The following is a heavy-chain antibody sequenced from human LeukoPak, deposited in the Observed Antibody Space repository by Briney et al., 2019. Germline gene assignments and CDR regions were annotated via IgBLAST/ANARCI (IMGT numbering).Heavy chain of an antibody. D-gene: IGHD2-2*01. CDR2: IHYSGST. J-gene: IGHJ5*02. CDR3: ARDFLECSRASCLNWFDP. CDR1: GVSISSHF. V-gene: IGHV4-59*11. Sequence: PSETLSLTCTVSGVSISSHFWTWIRQPPGKGLEWIGYIHYSGSTNYNPSLNTRVSISVYTSTNEFSLKLSSVPAADTAVYYCARDFLECSRASCLNWFDPWGQGTLVTVSS.